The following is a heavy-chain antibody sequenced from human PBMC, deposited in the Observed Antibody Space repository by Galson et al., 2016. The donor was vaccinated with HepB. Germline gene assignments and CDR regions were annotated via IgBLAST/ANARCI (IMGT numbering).Heavy chain of an antibody. D-gene: IGHD3-9*01. V-gene: IGHV3-48*02. Sequence: SLRLSCADSGFTFSIYSMNWVRQAPGKGLEWISRITSSSSVTYYADSVKGRFTISRDNAKKSLYLQMNSLRDEDTAVYYCANDWYGYMAYWGQGTLVTVSS. CDR1: GFTFSIYS. CDR2: ITSSSSVT. J-gene: IGHJ4*02. CDR3: ANDWYGYMAY.